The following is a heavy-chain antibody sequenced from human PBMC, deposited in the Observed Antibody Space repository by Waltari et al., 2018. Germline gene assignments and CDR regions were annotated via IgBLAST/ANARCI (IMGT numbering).Heavy chain of an antibody. CDR1: GFTFSSYA. V-gene: IGHV3-23*04. CDR2: IGGSGGST. CDR3: AKDEAYYYYGMDV. Sequence: EVQLVESGGGLVQPGGSLRLSCAASGFTFSSYAMSWVRQAPGKGLECVSAIGGSGGSTYYADSVKGRFTISRDNSKNTLYLQMNSLRAEDTAVYYCAKDEAYYYYGMDVWGQGTTVTVSS. J-gene: IGHJ6*02.